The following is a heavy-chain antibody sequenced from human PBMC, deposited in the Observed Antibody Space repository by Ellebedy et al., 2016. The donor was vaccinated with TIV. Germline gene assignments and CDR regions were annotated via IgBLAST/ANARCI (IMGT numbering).Heavy chain of an antibody. CDR1: GYTFTSYD. D-gene: IGHD6-19*01. CDR3: ARGYPIAVAGPFDY. V-gene: IGHV1-8*01. J-gene: IGHJ4*02. CDR2: MNPNSGNT. Sequence: ASVKVSXXASGYTFTSYDINWVRQATGQGLEWMGWMNPNSGNTGYAQKFQGRVTMTRNTSISTAYMELSSLRSEDTAVYYCARGYPIAVAGPFDYWGQGTLVTVSS.